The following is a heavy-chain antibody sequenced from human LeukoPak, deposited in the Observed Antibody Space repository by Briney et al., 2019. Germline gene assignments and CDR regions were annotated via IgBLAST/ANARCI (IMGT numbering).Heavy chain of an antibody. CDR2: IYYSGST. J-gene: IGHJ4*02. V-gene: IGHV4-61*08. D-gene: IGHD6-13*01. Sequence: SETLSLTCTVSGGSISSGGHYWSWIRQPPGKGLEWIGYIYYSGSTNYNPSLKSQATISVDTSKNQFSLKLSSVTAADTAVYYCARNLGGSSWVFDYWGQGTLVTVSS. CDR1: GGSISSGGHY. CDR3: ARNLGGSSWVFDY.